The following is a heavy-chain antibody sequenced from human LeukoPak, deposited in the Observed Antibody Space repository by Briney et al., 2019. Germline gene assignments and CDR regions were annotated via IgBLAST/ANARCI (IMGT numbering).Heavy chain of an antibody. J-gene: IGHJ4*02. CDR3: AKDLRYRSSSSYPANIDY. CDR1: GFIVSSNY. CDR2: IYSDANT. Sequence: PGGSLRLSCAASGFIVSSNYMSWVRQAPGKGLEWVSIIYSDANTYYADSVKGRFTISRDNSKNTLYLQMNSLRAEDTAVYYCAKDLRYRSSSSYPANIDYWGQGTLVTVSS. V-gene: IGHV3-53*01. D-gene: IGHD6-6*01.